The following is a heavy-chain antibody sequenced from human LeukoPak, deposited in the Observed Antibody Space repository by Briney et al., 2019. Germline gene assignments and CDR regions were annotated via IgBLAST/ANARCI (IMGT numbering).Heavy chain of an antibody. CDR3: ERQNTGQLDY. CDR1: GYTFTDYY. D-gene: IGHD2-8*02. J-gene: IGHJ4*02. CDR2: ITSKSGNT. V-gene: IGHV1-2*02. Sequence: ASVKVSCKASGYTFTDYYMHWVRQAPGQGLEGMGWITSKSGNTKYAQKFQARVTMTRDTSITTTYREVSRLSSDDTAVYYCERQNTGQLDYWGQGTLVTVSS.